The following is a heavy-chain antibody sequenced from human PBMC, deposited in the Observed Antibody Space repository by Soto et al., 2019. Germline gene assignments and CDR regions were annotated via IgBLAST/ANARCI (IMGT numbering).Heavy chain of an antibody. CDR3: ARGATTVEHYYYYGMDV. D-gene: IGHD4-17*01. J-gene: IGHJ6*02. V-gene: IGHV4-34*01. CDR2: ISHSGST. CDR1: GVSFSGYY. Sequence: PSETLSLTCAVYGVSFSGYYWSWIRQPPGKGLEWIGEISHSGSTTYNPSLKSRVTISVDTSKNQFSLKMTSVTAADTAVYYCARGATTVEHYYYYGMDVWGQGTTVTVSS.